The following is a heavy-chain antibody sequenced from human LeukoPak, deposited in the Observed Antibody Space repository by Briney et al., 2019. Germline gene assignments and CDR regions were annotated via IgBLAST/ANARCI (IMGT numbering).Heavy chain of an antibody. CDR1: GSTFDDYG. J-gene: IGHJ4*02. CDR2: INWDGGAY. Sequence: GGSLRLSCRDSGSTFDDYGVTWVRQAPGKGLEWVSGINWDGGAYNYGASVKGRFIISRDNAKNSLYLEMNSLRVEDTAVYFCARDLSSSWYSLAYWGQGILVTVSS. D-gene: IGHD2-15*01. CDR3: ARDLSSSWYSLAY. V-gene: IGHV3-20*04.